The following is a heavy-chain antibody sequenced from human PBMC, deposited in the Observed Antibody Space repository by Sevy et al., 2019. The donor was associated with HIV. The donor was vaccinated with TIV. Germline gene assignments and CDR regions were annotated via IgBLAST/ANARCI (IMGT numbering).Heavy chain of an antibody. CDR3: AGAAPGYYYAMDV. D-gene: IGHD6-13*01. CDR2: NFYSGST. CDR1: GDSVSSGNYY. V-gene: IGHV4-61*01. Sequence: SETLSLTCTVSGDSVSSGNYYWSWIRQPPGKGLEWIGYNFYSGSTTYHPSLKSRVTISVDTSKNQFSLKLSSVTAADTALYYCAGAAPGYYYAMDVWGQGTTVTVSS. J-gene: IGHJ6*02.